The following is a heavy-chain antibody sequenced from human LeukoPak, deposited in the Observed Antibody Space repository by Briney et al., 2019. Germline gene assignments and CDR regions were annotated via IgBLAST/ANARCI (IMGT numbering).Heavy chain of an antibody. CDR2: IYTSGST. V-gene: IGHV4-4*09. J-gene: IGHJ4*02. CDR1: GGSISSYY. Sequence: PSETLSLTCTVSGGSISSYYWSWIRQPPGKGLEWIGYIYTSGSTNYNPSLKSRVTISVDTSKNQFSLKLSSVTAADTAVYYCARHSEGIAALVDYWGQGTLVNVSS. CDR3: ARHSEGIAALVDY. D-gene: IGHD6-6*01.